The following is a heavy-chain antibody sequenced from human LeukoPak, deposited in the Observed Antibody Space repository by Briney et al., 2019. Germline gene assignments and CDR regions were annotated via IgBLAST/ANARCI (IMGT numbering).Heavy chain of an antibody. Sequence: GGSLRLSCAPSGFTFRSYAMSWARKATGKGLEWVSSISGSGGSTYYADSVKGRFTISRDNSKNMLYLQMNSLRAEYTAVYYCAKGSTVTTPEYFQYWGQGTLVTVSS. CDR3: AKGSTVTTPEYFQY. CDR2: ISGSGGST. V-gene: IGHV3-23*01. D-gene: IGHD4-17*01. J-gene: IGHJ1*01. CDR1: GFTFRSYA.